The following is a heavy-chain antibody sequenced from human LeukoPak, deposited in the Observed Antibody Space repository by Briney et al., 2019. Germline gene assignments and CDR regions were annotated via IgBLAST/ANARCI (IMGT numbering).Heavy chain of an antibody. Sequence: ASVKVSCKVSGYTLTELSMHWVRQAPGKGPEWMGGFDPDEGETIYAQNFQGRFIMTEDTSTDTAYMELSSLKSEDTAVYYCASPKMATTEADFDYWGQGTLVTVSS. CDR1: GYTLTELS. J-gene: IGHJ4*02. CDR2: FDPDEGET. D-gene: IGHD5-24*01. CDR3: ASPKMATTEADFDY. V-gene: IGHV1-24*01.